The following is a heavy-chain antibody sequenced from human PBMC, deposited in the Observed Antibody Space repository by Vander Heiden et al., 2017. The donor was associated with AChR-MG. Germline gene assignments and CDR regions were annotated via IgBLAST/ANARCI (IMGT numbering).Heavy chain of an antibody. D-gene: IGHD3-22*01. Sequence: EVQLLESWGALVQPGASLTPSCVSSGFNSVSSAMSWVRQSPGKGLEWVSATSGSGDSTYYADSVKGRFTISRDNSKNILYLQINSLRAEDTAVYYCAKGRYYYDSSGTRDYFDYWGQGTLVTVSS. CDR2: TSGSGDST. J-gene: IGHJ4*02. CDR3: AKGRYYYDSSGTRDYFDY. CDR1: GFNSVSSA. V-gene: IGHV3-23*01.